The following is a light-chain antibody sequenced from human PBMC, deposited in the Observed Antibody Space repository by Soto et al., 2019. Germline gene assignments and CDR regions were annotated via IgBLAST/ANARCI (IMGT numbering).Light chain of an antibody. CDR2: AHI. CDR1: RSNVGTNL. V-gene: IGLV1-44*01. Sequence: QSVLTQPPSASGTPGQRVTISCSGRRSNVGTNLVNWYQQLPGTAPKLLIYAHIQRPSGVPDRFSGSTSGTSASLAISGLQSEDEADYYCCSYAGSSKDVFGTGTKVTVL. CDR3: CSYAGSSKDV. J-gene: IGLJ1*01.